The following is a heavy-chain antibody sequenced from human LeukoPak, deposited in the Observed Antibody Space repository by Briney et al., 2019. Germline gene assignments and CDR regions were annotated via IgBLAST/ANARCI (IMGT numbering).Heavy chain of an antibody. CDR2: ISGSGGST. Sequence: SGGSLRLSCAASGFTFSSHAMSWVRQAPGKGLEWVSAISGSGGSTYYADSVKGRFTISRDNSKNTLYLQMNSLRAEDTAVYYCAKPYYYDSSGYHFDYWGQGTLVTVSS. J-gene: IGHJ4*02. V-gene: IGHV3-23*01. CDR3: AKPYYYDSSGYHFDY. CDR1: GFTFSSHA. D-gene: IGHD3-22*01.